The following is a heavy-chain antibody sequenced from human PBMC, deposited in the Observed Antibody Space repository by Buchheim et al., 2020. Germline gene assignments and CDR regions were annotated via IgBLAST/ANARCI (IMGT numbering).Heavy chain of an antibody. CDR1: GFAFSTYG. V-gene: IGHV3-23*01. CDR3: AKFGGLGATRVGGPFDY. D-gene: IGHD1-26*01. CDR2: TRGSGGGS. J-gene: IGHJ4*03. Sequence: EVLLLESGGGLVQPGASLRLSCVTSGFAFSTYGMSWVRQAPGKGLEWVSTTRGSGGGSYHADSVKGRFVISRGDSKSTVYMQMNSLRAEDTAIYYCAKFGGLGATRVGGPFDYFGQGAL.